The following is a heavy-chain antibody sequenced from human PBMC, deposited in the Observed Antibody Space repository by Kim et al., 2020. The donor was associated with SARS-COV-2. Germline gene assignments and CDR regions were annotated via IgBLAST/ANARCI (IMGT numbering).Heavy chain of an antibody. J-gene: IGHJ4*02. Sequence: GGSLRLSCAASGFSFNDYAMHWVRQAPGKGLEWVSGISRKGAFIDYADSVKGRFTISRDNAKNSIYLQMNSLRVEDTAFYYCAKDYDYHGSGATLPDYWGQGTLVTVSS. CDR3: AKDYDYHGSGATLPDY. D-gene: IGHD3-10*01. V-gene: IGHV3-9*01. CDR2: ISRKGAFI. CDR1: GFSFNDYA.